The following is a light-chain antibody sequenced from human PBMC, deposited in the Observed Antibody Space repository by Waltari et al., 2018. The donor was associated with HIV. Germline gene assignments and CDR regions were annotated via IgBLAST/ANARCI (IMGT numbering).Light chain of an antibody. CDR2: LNSDGSH. CDR1: SGHGSYV. Sequence: QLVLTQSPSASASLGASVKLTCTLSSGHGSYVIAWHQQQPKKGPRSLMKLNSDGSHFQGDGMPDRFSCSSSGAACSLTISSLQSEAESYYYCQTWGTGIVVFGGGTKLTVL. CDR3: QTWGTGIVV. J-gene: IGLJ2*01. V-gene: IGLV4-69*01.